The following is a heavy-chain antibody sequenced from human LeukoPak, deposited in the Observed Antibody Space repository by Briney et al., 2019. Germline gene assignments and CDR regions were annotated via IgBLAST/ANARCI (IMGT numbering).Heavy chain of an antibody. Sequence: GRSLRLSCAASGLTFSSYAMHWVSQAPGKGLEWVAVISYDGSNKYYADSVKGRFTISRDNSKNTLYLRMNSLRAEDTAVYYCARSYGGNSYYSDYWGQGTLVTVSS. CDR3: ARSYGGNSYYSDY. V-gene: IGHV3-30-3*01. CDR2: ISYDGSNK. CDR1: GLTFSSYA. D-gene: IGHD4-23*01. J-gene: IGHJ4*02.